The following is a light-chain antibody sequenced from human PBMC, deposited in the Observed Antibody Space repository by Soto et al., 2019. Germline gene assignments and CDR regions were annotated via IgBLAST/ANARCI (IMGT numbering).Light chain of an antibody. CDR1: QSVSSN. J-gene: IGKJ4*01. CDR3: QQYNNWPFT. Sequence: EIVMTQTPATLSVSPGERATLSCRASQSVSSNLAWYQQKPGQAPRLLIYGASTRATGISARFSGSGSGTEFTVTISSLQSEDFAVYYCQQYNNWPFTFGGGTKVEIK. V-gene: IGKV3-15*01. CDR2: GAS.